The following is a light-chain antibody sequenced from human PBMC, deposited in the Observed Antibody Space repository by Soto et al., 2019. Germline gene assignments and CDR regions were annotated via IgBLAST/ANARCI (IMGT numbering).Light chain of an antibody. CDR2: GAS. V-gene: IGKV3-15*01. CDR3: QQYNNWPPFT. CDR1: QSVRSN. Sequence: EIVMTQSPATLSVSPGERATLSCRASQSVRSNLAWYQQKPGQAPRLLIYGASTRATGIPARFSGSGSGTEFPLTISSLQSEDFAVYYCQQYNNWPPFTFGPGTKVDIK. J-gene: IGKJ3*01.